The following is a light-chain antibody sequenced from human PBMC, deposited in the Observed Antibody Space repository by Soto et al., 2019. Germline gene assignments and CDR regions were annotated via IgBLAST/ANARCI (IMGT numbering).Light chain of an antibody. CDR2: LSSDGSH. J-gene: IGLJ3*02. CDR3: QTWGTGIWV. Sequence: QLVLTQSPSASASLGASVKLTCTLSSGHSSYAIAWHQLQPEKGPRFLMNLSSDGSHSNGDGIPDRFSGSSSGAERYLTISSLQSEDEADYYCQTWGTGIWVFGGGTKLTVL. CDR1: SGHSSYA. V-gene: IGLV4-69*02.